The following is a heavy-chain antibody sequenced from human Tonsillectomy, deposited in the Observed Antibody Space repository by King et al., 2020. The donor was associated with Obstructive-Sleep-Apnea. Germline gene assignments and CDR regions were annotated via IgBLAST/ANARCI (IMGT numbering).Heavy chain of an antibody. J-gene: IGHJ4*02. Sequence: LQLQESGPGLVKPSETLSLTCTVSGGSISTSSYYWGWIRQPPGKGLEWIGTIYYSGSTYYNPSLKSRVTISVDTSKNQFSLKLSSVTAADTAVYYCARGYGHCSTTSCEFDYWGQGTLVTVSS. CDR3: ARGYGHCSTTSCEFDY. V-gene: IGHV4-39*07. CDR1: GGSISTSSYY. D-gene: IGHD2-2*01. CDR2: IYYSGST.